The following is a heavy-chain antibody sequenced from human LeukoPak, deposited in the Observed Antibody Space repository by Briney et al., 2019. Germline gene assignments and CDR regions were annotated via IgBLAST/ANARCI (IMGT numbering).Heavy chain of an antibody. CDR2: IRSKGNKYVT. J-gene: IGHJ4*02. CDR3: IHYGSGSYSTDY. D-gene: IGHD3-10*01. CDR1: GFTFSCAD. Sequence: GGSLRLSCATSGFTFSCADMHWVRQVSGKGLEWVGRIRSKGNKYVTEYAASVKGRFTISRDDSKNTAYLQMNSLKTEDTAVYYCIHYGSGSYSTDYWGQGTQVTVSS. V-gene: IGHV3-73*01.